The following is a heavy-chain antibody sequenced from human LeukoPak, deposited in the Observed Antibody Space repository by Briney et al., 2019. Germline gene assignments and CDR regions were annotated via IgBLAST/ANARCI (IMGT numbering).Heavy chain of an antibody. V-gene: IGHV3-33*01. Sequence: PGGSLRLSRAASGFTFSNYGMHWVRQAPGKGLEWVALIWYDGSNKYYADSVKGRFTISRDNSKNTLYLQMNSLRAEDTAVYYCAGSYYNVFDYWGQGTLVTVSS. J-gene: IGHJ4*02. CDR1: GFTFSNYG. D-gene: IGHD3-10*01. CDR2: IWYDGSNK. CDR3: AGSYYNVFDY.